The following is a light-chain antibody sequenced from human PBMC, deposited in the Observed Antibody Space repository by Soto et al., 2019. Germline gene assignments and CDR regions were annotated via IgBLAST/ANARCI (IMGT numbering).Light chain of an antibody. CDR3: AAWDVSLVV. J-gene: IGLJ2*01. CDR1: SSNIGTNT. Sequence: QLVLTQPPSASGTPGQRVTISCSGSSSNIGTNTVICYQQLPGAAPKLLIYSDNQRPSGVPDRFSGSKSGTSASLVISGLQSEDEADYYCAAWDVSLVVFGGGTKLTVL. CDR2: SDN. V-gene: IGLV1-44*01.